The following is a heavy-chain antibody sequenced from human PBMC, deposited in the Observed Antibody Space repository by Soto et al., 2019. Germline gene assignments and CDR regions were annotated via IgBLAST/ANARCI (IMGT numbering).Heavy chain of an antibody. D-gene: IGHD3-10*01. J-gene: IGHJ4*02. CDR1: GFTFSSYG. CDR2: IWYDGSNK. V-gene: IGHV3-33*01. Sequence: QVQLVESGGGVVQPGRSLRLSCAASGFTFSSYGMHWVRQAPGKGLEWVAVIWYDGSNKYYADSVKGRFTISRDNSKNTLYVQMNSLRAEDTAVYYCARDRKTYYYGSGSYSTEYYFDYWGQGTLVTVSS. CDR3: ARDRKTYYYGSGSYSTEYYFDY.